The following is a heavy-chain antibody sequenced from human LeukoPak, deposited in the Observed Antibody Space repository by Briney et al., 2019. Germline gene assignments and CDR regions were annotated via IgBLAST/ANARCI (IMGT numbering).Heavy chain of an antibody. CDR2: ISSDDTT. CDR1: GFSVSTNY. Sequence: PGGSLRLSCAASGFSVSTNYMSWVRQAPGKGLEWVSVISSDDTTYYADSVKGRFAISRDNSTNTLFLHMNNLRGEDAAVYYCARANYDILTGYFDYWGQGILVTVSS. D-gene: IGHD3-9*01. V-gene: IGHV3-66*01. J-gene: IGHJ4*02. CDR3: ARANYDILTGYFDY.